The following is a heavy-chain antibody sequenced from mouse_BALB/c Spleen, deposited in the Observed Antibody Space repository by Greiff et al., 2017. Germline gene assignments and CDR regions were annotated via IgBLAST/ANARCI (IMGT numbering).Heavy chain of an antibody. D-gene: IGHD4-1*01. Sequence: QVQLKESGPGLVAPSQSLSITCTVSGFSLTGYGVNWVRLPPGKGLEWLGMIWGDGSTDYNSALKSRLSISKDNSKSQVFLKMNSLQTDDTARYYCARDPGTDYAMDYWGQGTSVTVSS. J-gene: IGHJ4*01. V-gene: IGHV2-6-7*01. CDR3: ARDPGTDYAMDY. CDR1: GFSLTGYG. CDR2: IWGDGST.